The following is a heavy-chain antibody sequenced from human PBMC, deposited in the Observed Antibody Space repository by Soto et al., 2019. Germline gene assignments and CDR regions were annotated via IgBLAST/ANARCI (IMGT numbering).Heavy chain of an antibody. CDR3: ARAERGNYCYYYYHKGMKV. CDR2: IYHSGGT. V-gene: IGHV4-38-2*01. J-gene: IGHJ6*02. D-gene: IGHD1-26*01. CDR1: GYSISSGYY. Sequence: SVTLSLPCAVSGYSISSGYYWGWIRQPPGNGLECIGHIYHSGGTYYDPSLKSRVTISGDTSKNQFSLKRSSVTAANTAVYYCARAERGNYCYYYYHKGMKVWGQVTTVIVSS.